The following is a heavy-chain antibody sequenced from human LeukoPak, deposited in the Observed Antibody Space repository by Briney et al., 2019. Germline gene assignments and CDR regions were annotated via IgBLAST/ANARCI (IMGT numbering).Heavy chain of an antibody. D-gene: IGHD1-26*01. CDR1: GGSISSYY. CDR2: IYYSGST. Sequence: SETLSLTCTVSGGSISSYYWSWIRQPPGKGLEWIGYIYYSGSTNYNPSLKSRVTISVDTSKNQFSLKLSSVTAADTAVYYCAREGGGEVGATDFDYWGQGTLVTVSS. CDR3: AREGGGEVGATDFDY. V-gene: IGHV4-59*01. J-gene: IGHJ4*02.